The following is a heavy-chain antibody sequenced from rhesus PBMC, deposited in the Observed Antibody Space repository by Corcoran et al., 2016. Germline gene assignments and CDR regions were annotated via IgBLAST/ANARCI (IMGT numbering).Heavy chain of an antibody. CDR2: IYGSVGVT. CDR1: GGSISDDYY. J-gene: IGHJ6*01. CDR3: AREKDYYGLDS. V-gene: IGHV4-106*01. Sequence: QVQLQESGPGLVKPSETLSLTCAVSGGSISDDYYWSWIRQPPGTGLEWIGYIYGSVGVTNSHPSLKNRVTISIDTSKNQFSLKLSSMTAADTAVYYCAREKDYYGLDSWGQGVVVTVSS.